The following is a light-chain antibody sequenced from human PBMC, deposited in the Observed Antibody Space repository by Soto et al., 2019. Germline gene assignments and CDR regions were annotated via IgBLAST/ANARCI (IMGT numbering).Light chain of an antibody. J-gene: IGKJ4*01. Sequence: EIVLTQSPATLSLSPGERATLSCRASQSVSSLLAWYQQKSGQPPRLLISDASNRATGVPARFSGSGSGTDFTLIISSLEPEDFAVYYCQQRSNWLTFGGGTKVEIK. CDR1: QSVSSL. CDR2: DAS. V-gene: IGKV3-11*01. CDR3: QQRSNWLT.